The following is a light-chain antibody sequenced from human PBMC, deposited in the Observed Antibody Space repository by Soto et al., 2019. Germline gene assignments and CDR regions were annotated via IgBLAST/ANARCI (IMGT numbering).Light chain of an antibody. CDR3: QQRSNWPPT. J-gene: IGKJ5*01. CDR1: QSVSSY. V-gene: IGKV3-11*01. Sequence: EIVLTQSPATLSLSPGERATLSCRASQSVSSYLAWYQQKPGQAPRLLIYDASNRVTGIPARFSGSGSGTDSTVSLSSVEAEDFAVYYCQQRSNWPPTFGQGTRLEIK. CDR2: DAS.